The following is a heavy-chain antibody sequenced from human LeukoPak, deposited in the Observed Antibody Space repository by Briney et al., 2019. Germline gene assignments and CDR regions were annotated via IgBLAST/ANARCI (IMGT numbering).Heavy chain of an antibody. Sequence: GGSLRLSCAASGFTFSNYGMRWVRQAPGKGLEWVSGISGSGGSTYYADSVKGRFTISKDNSKNTLYMRMSSLRAEDTAVYYCAKRRYDSSGHFDSWGQGTLVTVSS. CDR3: AKRRYDSSGHFDS. CDR2: ISGSGGST. D-gene: IGHD3-22*01. V-gene: IGHV3-23*01. J-gene: IGHJ4*02. CDR1: GFTFSNYG.